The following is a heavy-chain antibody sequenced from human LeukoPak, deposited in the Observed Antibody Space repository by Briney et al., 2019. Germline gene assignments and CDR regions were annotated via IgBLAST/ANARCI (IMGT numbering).Heavy chain of an antibody. V-gene: IGHV3-43D*03. Sequence: GGSLRLSCAASGFTFDDYAMHWVRQASGKGLEWVSHITWDGGSTHYADSVEGRFTISRDNAKNSLYLQMNSLRAEDTAVYYCARYGGYVTPLDYWGQGTLVTVSS. CDR1: GFTFDDYA. D-gene: IGHD5-12*01. J-gene: IGHJ4*02. CDR2: ITWDGGST. CDR3: ARYGGYVTPLDY.